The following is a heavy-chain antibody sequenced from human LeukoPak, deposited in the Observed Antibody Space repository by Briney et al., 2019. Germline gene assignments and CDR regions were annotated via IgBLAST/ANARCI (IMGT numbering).Heavy chain of an antibody. CDR3: AKDGGPHLYNWNDDAFDI. Sequence: PGGSLRLSCAASGFTFSSYAMSWVRQAPGKGLEWVSAISGSGGSTYYADSVKGRFTISRDNSKNTLYLQINSLRAEDTAVYYCAKDGGPHLYNWNDDAFDIWGQGTMVTVSS. CDR1: GFTFSSYA. D-gene: IGHD1-1*01. J-gene: IGHJ3*02. CDR2: ISGSGGST. V-gene: IGHV3-23*01.